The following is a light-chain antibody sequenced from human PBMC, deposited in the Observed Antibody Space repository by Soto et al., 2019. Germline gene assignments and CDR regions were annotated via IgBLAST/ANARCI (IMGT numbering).Light chain of an antibody. J-gene: IGKJ1*01. Sequence: DIQMTQSPSTLSASVGDRVTITCRASQSISSWLAWYQQKAGKAPKLLIYKAYSLESGVPSSFSGSGSGTEFTLTISSLQPDDFATYYCQHYDSYMWTFGQGTKVEIK. V-gene: IGKV1-5*03. CDR1: QSISSW. CDR3: QHYDSYMWT. CDR2: KAY.